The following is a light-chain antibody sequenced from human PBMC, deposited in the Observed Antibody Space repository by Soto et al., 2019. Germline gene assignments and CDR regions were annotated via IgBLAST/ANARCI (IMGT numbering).Light chain of an antibody. V-gene: IGKV3-15*01. CDR1: QSVSSN. J-gene: IGKJ4*01. CDR3: QQYNNRPLT. Sequence: EIVMTQSPATLSVSPGEIATLSCRARQSVSSNFAWYQHKPGQAHRLLIYGASTRATGIPARFSGSGSGTDLTLTISSLQSEDCAVYYCQQYNNRPLTSGGGTKVAIK. CDR2: GAS.